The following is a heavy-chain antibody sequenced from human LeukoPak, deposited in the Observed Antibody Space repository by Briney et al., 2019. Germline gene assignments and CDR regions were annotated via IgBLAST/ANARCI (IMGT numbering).Heavy chain of an antibody. CDR1: GYTFINYN. CDR2: VNPRSGNA. V-gene: IGHV1-8*03. D-gene: IGHD2-8*01. J-gene: IGHJ4*02. CDR3: ARGVPLGYCTYGVCYPPYYFDY. Sequence: ASVKVSCTASGYTFINYNINWVRQATGQGLEWMGWVNPRSGNAGYLQKFQGRLTITRDTSIDTAYMDLSSLSSEDTAVYYCARGVPLGYCTYGVCYPPYYFDYWGQGTLVTASS.